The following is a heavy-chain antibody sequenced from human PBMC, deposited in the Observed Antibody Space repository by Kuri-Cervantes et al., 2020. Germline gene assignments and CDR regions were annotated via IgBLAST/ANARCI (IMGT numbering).Heavy chain of an antibody. Sequence: GESLKISCAASGFTFSSYSMNWVRQAPGKGLEWVSSISSSSSYIYYADSVKGRFTISRDNAKNSLYLQMNSLRAEDTAVYYCARNYNWNDVFSGGFDPWGQGTLVTVSS. CDR1: GFTFSSYS. CDR3: ARNYNWNDVFSGGFDP. J-gene: IGHJ5*02. D-gene: IGHD1-1*01. V-gene: IGHV3-21*01. CDR2: ISSSSSYI.